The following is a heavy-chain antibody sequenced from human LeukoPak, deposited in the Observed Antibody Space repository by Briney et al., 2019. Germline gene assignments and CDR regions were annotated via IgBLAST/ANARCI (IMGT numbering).Heavy chain of an antibody. Sequence: SETLSLTCAVYGGSFGGYYWSWIRQPPGKGLEWIGEINHSGSTNYNPSLKSRVTISVDTSKNQFSLKLSSVTAADTAVYYCASSLGYIAARPRYWGQGTLVTVSS. CDR2: INHSGST. D-gene: IGHD6-6*01. CDR3: ASSLGYIAARPRY. J-gene: IGHJ4*02. CDR1: GGSFGGYY. V-gene: IGHV4-34*01.